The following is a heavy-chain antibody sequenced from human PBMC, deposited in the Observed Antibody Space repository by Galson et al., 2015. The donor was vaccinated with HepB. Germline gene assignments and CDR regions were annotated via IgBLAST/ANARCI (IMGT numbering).Heavy chain of an antibody. D-gene: IGHD6-19*01. Sequence: SLRLSCAASGFTFSSYSMNWVRQAPGKGLEWVSYISSSSSTIYYADSVKGRFTISRDNAKNSLYLQMNSLRDEDTAVYYCARGGSSGWYSGVDYWGQGTLVTVSS. CDR2: ISSSSSTI. CDR3: ARGGSSGWYSGVDY. V-gene: IGHV3-48*02. CDR1: GFTFSSYS. J-gene: IGHJ4*02.